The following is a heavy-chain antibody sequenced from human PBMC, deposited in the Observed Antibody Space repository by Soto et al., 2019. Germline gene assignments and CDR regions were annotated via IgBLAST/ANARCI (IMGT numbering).Heavy chain of an antibody. J-gene: IGHJ4*02. CDR3: ARDFSMVIVAPGH. Sequence: GGSLRLSCAASGFTFNSYAMHWVRQAPGKGLEWVGFIWYDGSNTFYAESVKGRFTISRDNSKNTVYMQMNSLRAEDTAVYYCARDFSMVIVAPGHWGQGTLVTVSS. CDR2: IWYDGSNT. V-gene: IGHV3-33*01. D-gene: IGHD5-12*01. CDR1: GFTFNSYA.